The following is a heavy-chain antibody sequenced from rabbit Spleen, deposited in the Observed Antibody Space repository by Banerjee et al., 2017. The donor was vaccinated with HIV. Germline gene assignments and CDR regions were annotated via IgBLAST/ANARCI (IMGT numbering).Heavy chain of an antibody. CDR1: GFSFSSSDY. V-gene: IGHV1S40*01. CDR2: IAGSSSGFT. D-gene: IGHD3-3*01. CDR3: ASTTTPSSMYYGMDL. Sequence: QSLEESGGGLVQPEGSLALTCKASGFSFSSSDYICWVRQAPGKGLEWISCIAGSSSGFTYSATWAKGRFTISKTSSTTVTLQMTSLTAADTATYFCASTTTPSSMYYGMDLWGPGTLVTVS. J-gene: IGHJ6*01.